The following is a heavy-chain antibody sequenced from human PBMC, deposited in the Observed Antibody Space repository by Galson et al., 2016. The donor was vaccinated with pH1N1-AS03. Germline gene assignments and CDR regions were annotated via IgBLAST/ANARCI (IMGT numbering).Heavy chain of an antibody. D-gene: IGHD1/OR15-1a*01. CDR1: GFPFSGYW. V-gene: IGHV3-7*03. Sequence: SLRLSCAASGFPFSGYWMTWVRQAAGKGLEWVASIKQDGSDKHSVDSVKGRFTISKDKSKNTLYLQTNSLRAEDTAVYYCAKAMNSYYYGMDVWGQGTKVTVSS. CDR3: AKAMNSYYYGMDV. J-gene: IGHJ6*02. CDR2: IKQDGSDK.